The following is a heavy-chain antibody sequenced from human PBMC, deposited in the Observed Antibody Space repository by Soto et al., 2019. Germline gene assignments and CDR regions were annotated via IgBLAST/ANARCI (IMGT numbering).Heavy chain of an antibody. CDR2: ISGRGAST. CDR1: GFTFTSYA. Sequence: GGSLRLSCAASGFTFTSYAMTWVRQAPGKGLEWLSTISGRGASTYDTDSVKGRFTISRDNSKNMLYLQLNSLRAEDTAVYYCAKAGRGHSYSYYYDCWGQGTL. D-gene: IGHD5-18*01. J-gene: IGHJ4*02. CDR3: AKAGRGHSYSYYYDC. V-gene: IGHV3-23*01.